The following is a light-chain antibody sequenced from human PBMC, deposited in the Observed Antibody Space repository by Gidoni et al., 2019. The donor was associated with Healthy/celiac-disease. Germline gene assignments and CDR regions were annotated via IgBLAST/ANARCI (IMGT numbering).Light chain of an antibody. Sequence: DVVMIQPPDSLAVSLGERAPINCKSSQSVLYSSNNKNYLAWYQQKPGQPPKLLIYWASTRESGVPDRFSGSGSGTDYTLTISSLQAEDVAVYYCQQYSSTPLTFXGXTKVEIK. V-gene: IGKV4-1*01. CDR2: WAS. CDR1: QSVLYSSNNKNY. CDR3: QQYSSTPLT. J-gene: IGKJ4*01.